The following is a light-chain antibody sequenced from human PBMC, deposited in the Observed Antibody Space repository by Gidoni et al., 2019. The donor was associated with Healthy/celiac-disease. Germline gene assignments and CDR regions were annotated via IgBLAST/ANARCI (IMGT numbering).Light chain of an antibody. J-gene: IGLJ1*01. CDR3: CSYAGSYTYV. V-gene: IGLV2-11*01. Sequence: QSALTQPRSVSGSPGQSVTIPCTGTSSDVGGYNYVSWYQQHPRKAPKLMIYAVSKRPSGVPDRFSGSKSGNTASLTISGLQAEDEADYYCCSYAGSYTYVFGPGTKVTVL. CDR1: SSDVGGYNY. CDR2: AVS.